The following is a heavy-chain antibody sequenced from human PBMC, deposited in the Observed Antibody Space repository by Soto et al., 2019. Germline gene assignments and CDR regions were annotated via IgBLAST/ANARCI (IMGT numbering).Heavy chain of an antibody. CDR1: GYSFANQA. CDR3: ARGYDSSAYFYPLGDGMDV. D-gene: IGHD3-22*01. J-gene: IGHJ6*02. V-gene: IGHV1-18*01. CDR2: ISGRSGNS. Sequence: QVQLVQSGTEVKKPGASVKVSCKTSGYSFANQAINWVRQAPGQGLEWVGWISGRSGNSNYAETVRGRVTMTTDTSTGTAYLELRALTTVDTAVYYCARGYDSSAYFYPLGDGMDVWGQGTTVTVSS.